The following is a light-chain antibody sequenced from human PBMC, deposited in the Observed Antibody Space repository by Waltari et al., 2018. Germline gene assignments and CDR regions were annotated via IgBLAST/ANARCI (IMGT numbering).Light chain of an antibody. Sequence: SYELTQPPSVSVSPGQTANITCSGDKLGDKYVCWYQQRPGQSPVLVIFQDSQRPSGSPERFCGYNCGNTDTRTISGTQPMDEADYYCQAWDSVIVFVGGGTKLTVL. CDR1: KLGDKY. CDR2: QDS. CDR3: QAWDSVIVF. V-gene: IGLV3-1*01. J-gene: IGLJ2*01.